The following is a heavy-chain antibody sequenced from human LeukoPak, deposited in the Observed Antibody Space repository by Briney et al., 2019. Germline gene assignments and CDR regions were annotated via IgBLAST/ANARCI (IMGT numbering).Heavy chain of an antibody. CDR1: GFTVSANH. Sequence: GGSLRLSCAASGFTVSANHMSWVRQAPGRGLDWVSTIYSGGSIYYADSVKGRFTISRDNSKNTLYLQMNSPRVEDTAVYYCARASRVTTRLDAFDIWGQGTMVTVSS. D-gene: IGHD2-21*02. J-gene: IGHJ3*02. CDR2: IYSGGSI. CDR3: ARASRVTTRLDAFDI. V-gene: IGHV3-53*01.